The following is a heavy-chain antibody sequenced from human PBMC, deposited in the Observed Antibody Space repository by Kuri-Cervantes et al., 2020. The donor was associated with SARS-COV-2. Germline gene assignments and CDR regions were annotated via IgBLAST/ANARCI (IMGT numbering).Heavy chain of an antibody. Sequence: ASVKVSCKASGYTFTGYYMHWVRQAPGQGLEWMGWINPNSGGTNHAQEFQGWVTMTRDTSISTAYMELSRLRYDDTAVYYCARGSVGITIFGVVTIPPYGMDVWGQGTTVTVSS. CDR2: INPNSGGT. V-gene: IGHV1-2*04. CDR3: ARGSVGITIFGVVTIPPYGMDV. CDR1: GYTFTGYY. D-gene: IGHD3-3*01. J-gene: IGHJ6*02.